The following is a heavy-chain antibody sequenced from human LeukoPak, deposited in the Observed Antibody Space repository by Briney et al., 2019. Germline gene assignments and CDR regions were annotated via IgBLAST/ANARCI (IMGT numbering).Heavy chain of an antibody. J-gene: IGHJ4*02. CDR1: GGSISSGDYY. D-gene: IGHD3-22*01. Sequence: SETLSLTCTVSGGSISSGDYYWSWIRQPPGKGLEWIGYIYYSGSTYYNPSLKSRVTISVDTSKNQFSLKLSSVTAADTAVYYCARGKRVAYYYDSSGYYPNFDYWGQGTLVTVSS. CDR3: ARGKRVAYYYDSSGYYPNFDY. V-gene: IGHV4-30-4*01. CDR2: IYYSGST.